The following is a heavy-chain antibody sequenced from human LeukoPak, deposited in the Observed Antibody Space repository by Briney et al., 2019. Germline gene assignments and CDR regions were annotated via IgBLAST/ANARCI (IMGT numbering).Heavy chain of an antibody. CDR2: IHYTGST. J-gene: IGHJ5*02. CDR3: ARGQLLLYVGSNWFDP. Sequence: SETLSLTCTVSGGSISSYYWSWIRQPPGKGLEWIGYIHYTGSTNYSPSLKSRVTISLAMSKNQFSLRLSSVTAADTAVYYCARGQLLLYVGSNWFDPWGQGTLVTVSS. D-gene: IGHD2-2*02. V-gene: IGHV4-59*01. CDR1: GGSISSYY.